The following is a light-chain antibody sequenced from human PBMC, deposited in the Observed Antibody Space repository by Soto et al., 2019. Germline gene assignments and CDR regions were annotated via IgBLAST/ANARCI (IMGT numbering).Light chain of an antibody. Sequence: EIVLTQSPATLSLSPGERAILSCGASQIVTGDYLAWYQQKPGLAPRLLIYDASTRATGIPDRFSGSGSGTDFPLTISRLEPEYFSVYYCQQYGRSSITFGQGTRLETK. CDR2: DAS. V-gene: IGKV3D-20*01. CDR3: QQYGRSSIT. J-gene: IGKJ5*01. CDR1: QIVTGDY.